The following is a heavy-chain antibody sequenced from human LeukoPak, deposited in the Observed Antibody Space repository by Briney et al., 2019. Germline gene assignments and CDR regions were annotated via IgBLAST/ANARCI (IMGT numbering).Heavy chain of an antibody. V-gene: IGHV5-51*01. J-gene: IGHJ3*01. CDR3: ARQSWDFWNGSDAFDV. CDR1: GYDFADYW. D-gene: IGHD3-3*01. Sequence: LGESLKISCQASGYDFADYWIGWVRQLPGKGLESMGVIYPGSSDVRYSPSFQGQVTISVDKSIRTAYLQWASLRASDSGMYYCARQSWDFWNGSDAFDVWAQGTLVVVSS. CDR2: IYPGSSDV.